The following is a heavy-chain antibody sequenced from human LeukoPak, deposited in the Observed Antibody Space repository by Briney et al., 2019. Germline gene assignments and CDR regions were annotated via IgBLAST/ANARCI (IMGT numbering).Heavy chain of an antibody. J-gene: IGHJ4*02. D-gene: IGHD3-10*01. V-gene: IGHV1-69*05. CDR1: GGTFSSYA. CDR3: ARDTYYYGSGNRADDY. Sequence: ASVKVSCKASGGTFSSYATSWVRQAPGQGLEWMGRIIPIFGTANYAQKFQGRVTITTDESTSTAYMELSSLRSEDTAVYYCARDTYYYGSGNRADDYWGQGTLVTVSS. CDR2: IIPIFGTA.